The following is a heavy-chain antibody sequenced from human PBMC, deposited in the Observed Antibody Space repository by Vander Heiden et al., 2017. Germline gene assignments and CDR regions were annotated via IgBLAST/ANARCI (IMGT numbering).Heavy chain of an antibody. J-gene: IGHJ4*02. CDR3: ASDSQYQLLFDYFDY. Sequence: QVQLVESGGGVVQPGGSLRLSCAASGFTFSSYDMHWVRQAPGKGLEWVAVISYDGSNKYYADSVKGRFTISRDNSKNTLYLQMNSLRAEDTAVYYCASDSQYQLLFDYFDYWGQGTLVTVSS. V-gene: IGHV3-30-3*01. CDR2: ISYDGSNK. D-gene: IGHD2-2*01. CDR1: GFTFSSYD.